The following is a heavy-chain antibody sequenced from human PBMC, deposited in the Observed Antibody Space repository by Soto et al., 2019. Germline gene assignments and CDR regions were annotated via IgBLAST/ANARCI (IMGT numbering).Heavy chain of an antibody. D-gene: IGHD3-22*01. CDR1: GGSISSGGYC. V-gene: IGHV4-30-2*01. CDR2: IYHSGST. J-gene: IGHJ4*02. CDR3: ARQHYYDSSGYYTWN. Sequence: PSETLSLTCAVSGGSISSGGYCWSWIRQPPGKGLEWIGYIYHSGSTYYNPSLKSRVTISADTSKNQFSLRLNSVTAADTAVYYCARQHYYDSSGYYTWNWGQGTLVTVSS.